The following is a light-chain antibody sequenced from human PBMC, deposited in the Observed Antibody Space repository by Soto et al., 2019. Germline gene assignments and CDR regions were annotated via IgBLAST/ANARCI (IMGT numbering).Light chain of an antibody. CDR3: QNYNSVPRT. J-gene: IGKJ1*01. CDR2: AAS. V-gene: IGKV1-27*01. Sequence: DIQMTQSPSSLSASVGDRVTITCRASQGISNYLAWYQQKPGKVPKLLIYAASTLQSGVPSRFSGSGSGTDFTLIISSLQPDDVSTYYCQNYNSVPRTFGQGTKVEIK. CDR1: QGISNY.